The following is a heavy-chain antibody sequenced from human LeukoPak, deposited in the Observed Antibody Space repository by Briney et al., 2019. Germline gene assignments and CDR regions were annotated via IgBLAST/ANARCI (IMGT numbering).Heavy chain of an antibody. D-gene: IGHD5-12*01. CDR2: INHSGST. V-gene: IGHV4-34*01. Sequence: SETLSLTCAVYGGSFSGYYWSWIRQPPGKGLEWIGEINHSGSTNYNPSLKSRVTISVDTSKNQFSLKLSSVTAADTAVYYCARDSGQYKGYDWSHWGQGTLVTVSS. CDR3: ARDSGQYKGYDWSH. J-gene: IGHJ4*02. CDR1: GGSFSGYY.